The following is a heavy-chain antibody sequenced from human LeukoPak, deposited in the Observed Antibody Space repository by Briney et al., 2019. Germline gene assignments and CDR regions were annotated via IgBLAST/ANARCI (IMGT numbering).Heavy chain of an antibody. Sequence: AASVKVSCKVSGYTLTELSMHWVRQAPGKGLEWMGGFDPEDGETIYAQKFQGRVTMTEDTSTDTAYMELSSLRSEDTAVYYCATGRGSAGSGWVFCFDYWGQGTLVTVSS. CDR1: GYTLTELS. J-gene: IGHJ4*02. CDR2: FDPEDGET. CDR3: ATGRGSAGSGWVFCFDY. V-gene: IGHV1-24*01. D-gene: IGHD6-19*01.